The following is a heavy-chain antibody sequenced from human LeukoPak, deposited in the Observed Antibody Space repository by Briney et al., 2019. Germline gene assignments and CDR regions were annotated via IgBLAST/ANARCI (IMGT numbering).Heavy chain of an antibody. V-gene: IGHV3-30*02. Sequence: GGSLRLSCAASGFTLSSYGMHWVRQAPGKGLEWVAVIWYDGSNKYYADSVKGRFTISRDNSKNTLYLQMNSLRAEDTAVYYCAKDIEEWLVKGGGCFDYWGQGTLVTVSS. J-gene: IGHJ4*02. CDR3: AKDIEEWLVKGGGCFDY. CDR2: IWYDGSNK. CDR1: GFTLSSYG. D-gene: IGHD6-19*01.